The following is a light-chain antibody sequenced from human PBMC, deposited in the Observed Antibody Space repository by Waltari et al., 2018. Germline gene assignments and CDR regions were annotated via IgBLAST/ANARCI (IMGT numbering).Light chain of an antibody. CDR2: QDS. CDR3: QAWDSSVV. J-gene: IGLJ2*01. V-gene: IGLV3-1*01. Sequence: SYELTQPPSVSVSPGQTASIPCSGDKLGDKYACWYPQKPGQSPLLVISQDSKRPSGIPERFSGSNSGNTATLTISGTQAMDEADYYCQAWDSSVVFGGGTKLTVL. CDR1: KLGDKY.